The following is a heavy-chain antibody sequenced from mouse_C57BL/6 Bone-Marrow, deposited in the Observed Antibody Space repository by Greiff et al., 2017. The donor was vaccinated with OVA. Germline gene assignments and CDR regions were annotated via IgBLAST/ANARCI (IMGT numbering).Heavy chain of an antibody. D-gene: IGHD1-1*01. J-gene: IGHJ3*01. V-gene: IGHV5-6*01. CDR1: GFTFSSYG. CDR3: ERHEEGYYYGSIAY. Sequence: EVKVVESGGDLVKPGGSLKLSCAASGFTFSSYGMSWVRQTPDKRLEWVATISSGGSYTYYPDSVKGRFTISRDNAKNTLYLQMSSLKSEDTAMYYCERHEEGYYYGSIAYWGQGTLVTVSA. CDR2: ISSGGSYT.